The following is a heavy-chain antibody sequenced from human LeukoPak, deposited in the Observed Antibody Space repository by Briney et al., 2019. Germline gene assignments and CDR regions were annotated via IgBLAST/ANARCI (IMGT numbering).Heavy chain of an antibody. CDR1: GFTFDDYA. V-gene: IGHV3-9*01. CDR3: AKDYPSVAYCGGDCYSGGY. J-gene: IGHJ4*02. D-gene: IGHD2-21*01. Sequence: GGSLRLSCAASGFTFDDYAMHWVRQAPGKGLEWVSGISWNSGSIGYADSVKGRFTISRDNAKNSLYLQMNSLRAEDTALYYCAKDYPSVAYCGGDCYSGGYWGQGTLVTVSS. CDR2: ISWNSGSI.